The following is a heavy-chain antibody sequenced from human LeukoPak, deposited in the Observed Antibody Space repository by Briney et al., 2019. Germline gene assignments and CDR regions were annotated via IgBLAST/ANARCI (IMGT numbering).Heavy chain of an antibody. V-gene: IGHV3-9*01. Sequence: GGSLRLSCAASGFTFDDYAMHWVRQAPGKGLEWVSGISWSSGSIGYADSVKGRFTISRDNAKNSLYLQMNSLRAEDTAFYYCAKSLGTMVRGVITYWGQGTLVTVSS. D-gene: IGHD3-10*01. CDR3: AKSLGTMVRGVITY. J-gene: IGHJ4*02. CDR2: ISWSSGSI. CDR1: GFTFDDYA.